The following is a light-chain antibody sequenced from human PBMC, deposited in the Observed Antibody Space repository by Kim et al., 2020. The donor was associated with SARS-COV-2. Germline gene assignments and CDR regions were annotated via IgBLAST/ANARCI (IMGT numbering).Light chain of an antibody. CDR1: AFANKS. CDR2: KDT. Sequence: PGKTARITCGGNAFANKSGYWYQQKPGQAPELVIYKDTVRPAGIPERFSGSSSGTTVTLTISRVQAEDEADYYCQSADSSSAYGVFGGGTQLTVL. CDR3: QSADSSSAYGV. V-gene: IGLV3-25*03. J-gene: IGLJ3*02.